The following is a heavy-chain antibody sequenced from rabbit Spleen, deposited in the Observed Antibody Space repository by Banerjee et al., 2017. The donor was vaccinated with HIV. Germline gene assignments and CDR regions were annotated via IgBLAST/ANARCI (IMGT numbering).Heavy chain of an antibody. CDR2: IDTVSSIFA. CDR3: ERDTGGSFSTYGKSF. D-gene: IGHD8-1*01. J-gene: IGHJ4*02. V-gene: IGHV1S40*01. CDR1: AVSYSSNAC. Sequence: QALQEAGGDVVKPGAALPPTCRASAVSYSSNACMSWVRQAPGKGLEWIECIDTVSSIFAYSACWARGRFTFSNSSSNTVTLQLLRLNTPATAASFSERDTGGSFSTYGKSFWGPGTLVTVS.